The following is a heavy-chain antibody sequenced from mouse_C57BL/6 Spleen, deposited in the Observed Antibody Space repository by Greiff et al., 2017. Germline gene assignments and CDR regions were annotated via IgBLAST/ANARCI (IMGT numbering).Heavy chain of an antibody. Sequence: EVKLVESGGGLVQPGGSLSLSCAASGFTFTDYYMSWVRQPPGKALEWLGFIRNKANGYTTAYSVSVQGRFTISRDNSQSILYLQMNALRAEDSATYYCARYERAQATGWFAYWGQGTLVTVSA. J-gene: IGHJ3*01. CDR3: ARYERAQATGWFAY. CDR2: IRNKANGYTT. D-gene: IGHD3-2*02. CDR1: GFTFTDYY. V-gene: IGHV7-3*01.